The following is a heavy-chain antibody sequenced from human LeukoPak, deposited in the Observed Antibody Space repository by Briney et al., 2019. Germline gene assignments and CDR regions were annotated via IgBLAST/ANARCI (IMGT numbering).Heavy chain of an antibody. V-gene: IGHV3-48*04. J-gene: IGHJ4*02. CDR3: ASGGIYYGAAFDF. Sequence: GSLRLSCAASGFTFSSYRMNWVRQAPGKGLEWVSYISSSGSTIYYADSVKGRFTISRDNAKNSLYLQMNSLRAEDTAMYYCASGGIYYGAAFDFWGQGSLVTVSA. CDR1: GFTFSSYR. D-gene: IGHD1-26*01. CDR2: ISSSGSTI.